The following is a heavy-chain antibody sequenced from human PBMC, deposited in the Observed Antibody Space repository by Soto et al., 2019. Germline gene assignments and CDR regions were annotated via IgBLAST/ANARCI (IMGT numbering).Heavy chain of an antibody. CDR3: ARGRTVRNYADDSSDYFYFFDY. V-gene: IGHV4-59*01. CDR2: VYYTGST. CDR1: GDSISTFY. Sequence: KASETLSLTCTVSGDSISTFYWGWMRQSPGKELEWIGYVYYTGSTNYNPSLKSRVTISVDRSKNQFSLKLTSANAADTAVYYCARGRTVRNYADDSSDYFYFFDYWGQGTQVT. D-gene: IGHD3-22*01. J-gene: IGHJ4*02.